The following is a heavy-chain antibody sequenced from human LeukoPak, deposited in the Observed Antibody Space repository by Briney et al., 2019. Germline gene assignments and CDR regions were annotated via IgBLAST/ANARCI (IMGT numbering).Heavy chain of an antibody. V-gene: IGHV4-59*01. CDR1: GGSMSNYY. CDR2: MFYTGSG. D-gene: IGHD3-9*01. Sequence: PSETLSLTCTVSGGSMSNYYWNWIRQPPGKGLEWIGYMFYTGSGKYNPSLKSRVTISVDTSKRQISLKLTSVTAADTAVYYCARVLRYSRGGFDYWGQGTLVTVSS. J-gene: IGHJ4*02. CDR3: ARVLRYSRGGFDY.